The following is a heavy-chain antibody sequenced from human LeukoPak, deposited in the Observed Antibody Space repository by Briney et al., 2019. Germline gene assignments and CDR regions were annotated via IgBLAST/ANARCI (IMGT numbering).Heavy chain of an antibody. CDR1: GFTFSSYA. D-gene: IGHD4-17*01. J-gene: IGHJ4*02. V-gene: IGHV3-23*01. Sequence: PAGGSLRLSCAASGFTFSSYAMSWVRQAPGKGLEWVSAISGSGGSTYYADSVKGRFTIYRDNSKNTLYLQMNSLRAEDTAVYYCAKSPGYGDYLFNYWGQGTLVTVSS. CDR3: AKSPGYGDYLFNY. CDR2: ISGSGGST.